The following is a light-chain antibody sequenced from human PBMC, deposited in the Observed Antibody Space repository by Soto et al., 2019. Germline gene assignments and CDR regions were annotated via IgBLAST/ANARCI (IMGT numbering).Light chain of an antibody. Sequence: EIVMTQSPATLSVSPGERATLSCRASQSVSSNLAWYQQKPGQAPRLLIYDASARATGIPARFSGSGSGTEFTLTISSLQSEDFAVYYCQQYNNWLFTFGPGIKVDIK. J-gene: IGKJ3*01. CDR1: QSVSSN. V-gene: IGKV3-15*01. CDR3: QQYNNWLFT. CDR2: DAS.